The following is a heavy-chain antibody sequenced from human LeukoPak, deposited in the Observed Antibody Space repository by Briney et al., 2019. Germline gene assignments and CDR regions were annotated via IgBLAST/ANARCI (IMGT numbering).Heavy chain of an antibody. CDR2: ISSSSSYI. V-gene: IGHV3-21*01. CDR3: ARGGPASQYNWFDP. CDR1: GFTFSSYS. D-gene: IGHD2-15*01. Sequence: PGGSLRLSCAASGFTFSSYSMNWVRQAPGKGSEWVSSISSSSSYIYYADSVKGRFTISRDNAKNSLYLQMNSLRAEDTAVYYCARGGPASQYNWFDPWGQGTLVTVSS. J-gene: IGHJ5*02.